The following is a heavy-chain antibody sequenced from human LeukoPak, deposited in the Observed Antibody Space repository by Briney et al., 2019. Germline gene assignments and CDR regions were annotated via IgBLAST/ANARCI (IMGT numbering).Heavy chain of an antibody. CDR2: ISYGESA. Sequence: KPSETLSHTCTVSGGSISSYYWSWIRQPPGKGLEWIASISYGESAYYSPSLKSRVTISVDTSKNQFSLMLSSVTAADTAVYYCARVGRGDSGDYSMLWGQGTLVPVS. CDR3: ARVGRGDSGDYSML. D-gene: IGHD4-17*01. CDR1: GGSISSYY. J-gene: IGHJ4*02. V-gene: IGHV4-59*01.